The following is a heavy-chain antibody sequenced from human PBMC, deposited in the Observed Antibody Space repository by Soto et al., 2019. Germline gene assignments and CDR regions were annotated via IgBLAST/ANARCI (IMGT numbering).Heavy chain of an antibody. D-gene: IGHD6-13*01. Sequence: SETLSLTCTVSGGSISSGDYYWSWIRQPPGKGLEWIGYIYYSGSTYYNPSLKSRVTISVDTSKNQFSLKLSSVTAADTAVYYCASTYSSSWYYFDYWARELWSSSPQ. CDR3: ASTYSSSWYYFDY. V-gene: IGHV4-30-4*01. J-gene: IGHJ4*02. CDR1: GGSISSGDYY. CDR2: IYYSGST.